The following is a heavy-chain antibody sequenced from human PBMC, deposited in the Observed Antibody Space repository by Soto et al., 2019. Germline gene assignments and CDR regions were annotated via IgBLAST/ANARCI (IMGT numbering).Heavy chain of an antibody. CDR2: IWLDGSER. D-gene: IGHD1-1*01. J-gene: IGHJ5*01. Sequence: QVQLVESGGGVGQHGRSLSLSCEASGFMFGTSGMHWVRQAPGKGLEWVSGIWLDGSERYYSDSVKGRFTISRDNSKNTLFLQMNSLRVEDTAVYFCARDASGTTSFLASWGQGTLGTVSS. CDR3: ARDASGTTSFLAS. V-gene: IGHV3-33*01. CDR1: GFMFGTSG.